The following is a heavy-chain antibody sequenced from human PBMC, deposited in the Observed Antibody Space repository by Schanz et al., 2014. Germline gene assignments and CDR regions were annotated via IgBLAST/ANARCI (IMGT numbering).Heavy chain of an antibody. J-gene: IGHJ4*02. CDR1: GFTFSDYF. CDR3: ARIGGSVFDY. Sequence: QVQLVESGGGLVKPGGSLRLSCAASGFTFSDYFMAWIRQPPGRGLEWVSYIGNGGVTIYYADSVKGRFTISRDNSKNSLYLQMNSLRAEDTAVYYCARIGGSVFDYWAQGTLVTVSS. D-gene: IGHD3-10*01. CDR2: IGNGGVTI. V-gene: IGHV3-11*01.